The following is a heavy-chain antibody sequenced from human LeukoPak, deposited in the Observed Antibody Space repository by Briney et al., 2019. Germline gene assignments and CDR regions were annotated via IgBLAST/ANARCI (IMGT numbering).Heavy chain of an antibody. CDR2: IRNKAYGGTT. CDR1: GFTFGDYA. J-gene: IGHJ5*02. D-gene: IGHD6-19*01. CDR3: TGNGWSRENWFDP. V-gene: IGHV3-49*03. Sequence: GGSLRLSCTASGFTFGDYAMSWFRQAPGKGLEWVGFIRNKAYGGTTEYAASVKGRFSISRDDSKSIAYLQLNSLKTEDTAVYYCTGNGWSRENWFDPWGQGTLVTVSS.